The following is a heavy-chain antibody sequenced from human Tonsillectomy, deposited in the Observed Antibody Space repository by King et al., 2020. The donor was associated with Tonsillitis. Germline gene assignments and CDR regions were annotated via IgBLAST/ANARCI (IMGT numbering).Heavy chain of an antibody. CDR1: GFTFSSYA. V-gene: IGHV3-64D*06. J-gene: IGHJ3*02. Sequence: VQLVESGGGLVQPGGSLRLSCSASGFTFSSYAMHWVRQAPGKGLEYVSAISSNGGSTYYADSVKGRFTISRDNSKNTLYLQMSSLRAEDTAVYYCVKFGGNENDAFDIWGQGKMVTVSS. CDR2: ISSNGGST. D-gene: IGHD4-23*01. CDR3: VKFGGNENDAFDI.